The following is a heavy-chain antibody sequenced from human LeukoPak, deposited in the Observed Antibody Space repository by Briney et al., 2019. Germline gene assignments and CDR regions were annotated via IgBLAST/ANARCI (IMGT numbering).Heavy chain of an antibody. D-gene: IGHD3-22*01. V-gene: IGHV3-23*01. CDR3: AKDARYYYDSSGP. CDR2: TSGTGSST. Sequence: GGSLRLSCAASGFTFSNYAMSWVRQAPGKGLEWVSTTSGTGSSTYYADSVKGRFTTSRDNSKNTLFLQMNSLRAEDTAVYYCAKDARYYYDSSGPWGQGTMVTVSS. CDR1: GFTFSNYA. J-gene: IGHJ3*01.